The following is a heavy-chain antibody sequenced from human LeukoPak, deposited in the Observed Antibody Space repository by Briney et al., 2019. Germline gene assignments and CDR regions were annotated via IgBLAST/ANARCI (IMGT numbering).Heavy chain of an antibody. CDR3: AREAFDP. CDR1: GFTFISYS. CDR2: ISSSSSYI. J-gene: IGHJ5*02. V-gene: IGHV3-21*01. Sequence: GGSLRLSCAASGFTFISYSMNWVRQAPGKGREWVSSISSSSSYIYYADSVKGRFTISRDIAKHSLYLQMNSLRDEDTAVYYCAREAFDPWGQGTLVTVSS.